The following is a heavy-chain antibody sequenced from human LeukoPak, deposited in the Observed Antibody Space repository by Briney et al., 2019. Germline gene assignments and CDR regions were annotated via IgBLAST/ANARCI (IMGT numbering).Heavy chain of an antibody. D-gene: IGHD1-26*01. Sequence: PGGSLRLSCAASGFTFSRYEMNWVRQAPGKGLEWVSYISSSTGSTMYYADSVKGRFTISRDNAKNSLYLQMNSLRAEDTAVYYCARDGGEWELSSWGQGTLVTVSS. V-gene: IGHV3-48*03. CDR3: ARDGGEWELSS. CDR1: GFTFSRYE. CDR2: ISSSTGSTM. J-gene: IGHJ4*02.